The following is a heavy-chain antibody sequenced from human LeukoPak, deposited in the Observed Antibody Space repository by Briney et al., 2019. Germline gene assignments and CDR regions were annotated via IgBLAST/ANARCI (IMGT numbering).Heavy chain of an antibody. J-gene: IGHJ1*01. V-gene: IGHV3-7*01. Sequence: PGGSLRLSCAASGFTFSSYWMSWVRQAPGKGLEWVANIKQDGSEKYYVDSVKGRFTISRDNAKNSLYLQMNSLRAEDTAMYYCARSTVVTPGAEYFQHWGQGTLVTVSS. CDR2: IKQDGSEK. CDR1: GFTFSSYW. CDR3: ARSTVVTPGAEYFQH. D-gene: IGHD4-23*01.